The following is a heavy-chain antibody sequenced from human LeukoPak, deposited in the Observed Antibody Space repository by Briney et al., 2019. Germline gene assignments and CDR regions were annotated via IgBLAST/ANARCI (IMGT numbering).Heavy chain of an antibody. D-gene: IGHD3-3*01. CDR1: GFTFSSYA. J-gene: IGHJ4*02. CDR3: ARGDVLRFLEWLLSLDY. Sequence: GGSLRLSCAASGFTFSSYAMRWVRQAPGKGLEWGAVISYDGSNKYYADSVKGRFTISRDNSKNTLYLQMNSLRAEDTAVYYCARGDVLRFLEWLLSLDYWGQGTLVTVSS. CDR2: ISYDGSNK. V-gene: IGHV3-30-3*01.